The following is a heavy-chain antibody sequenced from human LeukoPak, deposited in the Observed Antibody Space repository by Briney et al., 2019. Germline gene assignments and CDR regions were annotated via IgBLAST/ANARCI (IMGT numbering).Heavy chain of an antibody. J-gene: IGHJ5*02. Sequence: SETLSLTCAVYGGSFSGYYWSWIRQPPGKGLECIGEIHHSGSTNYNPSLKSRVTISVDTSKNQFSLKLSSVIAADTAVYYCARGGWILLSPNYFDPWGQGTLVTVSS. CDR1: GGSFSGYY. D-gene: IGHD2-2*03. CDR2: IHHSGST. V-gene: IGHV4-34*01. CDR3: ARGGWILLSPNYFDP.